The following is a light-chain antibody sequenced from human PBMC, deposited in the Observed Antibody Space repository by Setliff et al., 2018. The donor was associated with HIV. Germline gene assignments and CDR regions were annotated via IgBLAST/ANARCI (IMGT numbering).Light chain of an antibody. V-gene: IGLV2-14*03. CDR1: SSDVGFYNY. CDR3: SSYTSSPPGYV. J-gene: IGLJ1*01. Sequence: QSVLTQPASVSGSPGQSVTISCTGTSSDVGFYNYVSWYQQHPGKAPKLMIYDVTNRPSGVSDRFSGSKSGNTASLTISGLQAEDEAEYYCSSYTSSPPGYVFGTGTKVT. CDR2: DVT.